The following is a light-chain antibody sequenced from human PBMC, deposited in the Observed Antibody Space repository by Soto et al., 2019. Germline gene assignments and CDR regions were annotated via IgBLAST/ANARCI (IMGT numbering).Light chain of an antibody. J-gene: IGKJ1*01. CDR2: DAS. CDR3: QQRSNWPPWT. V-gene: IGKV3-11*01. Sequence: ELVLTQSPATLSLSPGERATLSCRASQSVSSYLAWYQQKPGQAPRLLIFDASNRATAIPARFSGRGSGTDFTLTISSLEPEDFAVYYCQQRSNWPPWTFGQGTKVEIK. CDR1: QSVSSY.